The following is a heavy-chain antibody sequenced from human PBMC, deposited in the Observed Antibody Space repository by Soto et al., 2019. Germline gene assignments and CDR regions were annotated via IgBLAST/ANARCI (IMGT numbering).Heavy chain of an antibody. Sequence: GGSMRLSCAASGFTFSSYGMHWVRQDPGKGLEWVAVISYDGSNKYYADSVKGRFTISRDNSKNTLYLQMNSLRAEDTAVYYCAKDLLVSSWPNWFDPWGQGTLVTVSS. CDR3: AKDLLVSSWPNWFDP. V-gene: IGHV3-30*18. J-gene: IGHJ5*02. D-gene: IGHD6-13*01. CDR2: ISYDGSNK. CDR1: GFTFSSYG.